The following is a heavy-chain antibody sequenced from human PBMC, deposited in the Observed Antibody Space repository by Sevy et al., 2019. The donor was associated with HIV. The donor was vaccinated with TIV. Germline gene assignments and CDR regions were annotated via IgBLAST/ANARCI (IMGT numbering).Heavy chain of an antibody. J-gene: IGHJ4*01. CDR1: GFTFSTYT. CDR2: ISGFSSYI. CDR3: ARDGGCTSTSCLLYFDY. D-gene: IGHD2-2*01. Sequence: GGSLRLSCAVSGFTFSTYTMNWVRQAPGKGLEWVSSISGFSSYIYYADSVKGRFTISRDNAKNSPYLQMNSLRAEDTAVYYCARDGGCTSTSCLLYFDYWGQGTLVTVSS. V-gene: IGHV3-21*01.